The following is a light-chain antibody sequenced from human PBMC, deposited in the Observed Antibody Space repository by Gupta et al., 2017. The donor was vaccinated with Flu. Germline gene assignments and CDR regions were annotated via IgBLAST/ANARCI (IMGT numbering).Light chain of an antibody. CDR1: SYNLGGNY. CDR2: ENN. V-gene: IGLV1-51*02. Sequence: SSYNLGGNYVPQEQHVPGKPHKIPILENNKRPAGITDRISGAKYCTAATLGIAGLQTGDEADYYCGTWDRGLSSGVFGGGTKLTVL. CDR3: GTWDRGLSSGV. J-gene: IGLJ3*02.